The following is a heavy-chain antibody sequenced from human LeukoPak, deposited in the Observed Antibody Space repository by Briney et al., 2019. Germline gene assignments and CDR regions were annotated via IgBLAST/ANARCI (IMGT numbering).Heavy chain of an antibody. V-gene: IGHV3-30*03. Sequence: GGSLRLSCAASGFTFSRYGMHWVRQAPGKGLEWVAVISYDGSNKYYADSVKGRFTISRDNSKNTLYLQMNSLRAEDTAVYYCARVGVSGSPVVPDMDVWGKGTTVTVSS. J-gene: IGHJ6*03. CDR3: ARVGVSGSPVVPDMDV. D-gene: IGHD5-12*01. CDR2: ISYDGSNK. CDR1: GFTFSRYG.